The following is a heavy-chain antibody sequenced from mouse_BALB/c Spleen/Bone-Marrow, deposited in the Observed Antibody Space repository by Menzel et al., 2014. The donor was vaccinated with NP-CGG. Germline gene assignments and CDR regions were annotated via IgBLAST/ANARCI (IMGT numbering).Heavy chain of an antibody. J-gene: IGHJ4*01. V-gene: IGHV7-3*02. CDR2: IRNKANGYTT. CDR3: ARDDYYAMDY. CDR1: GFTFTDYY. Sequence: EVQLVESGGGLVQPGGSLRLSCATSGFTFTDYYMSWVRQPPGKALEWLGFIRNKANGYTTEYSASVKGRFTISRDNSQSILYLQMNTLRAEDSATYYCARDDYYAMDYWGQGTPVTVSS.